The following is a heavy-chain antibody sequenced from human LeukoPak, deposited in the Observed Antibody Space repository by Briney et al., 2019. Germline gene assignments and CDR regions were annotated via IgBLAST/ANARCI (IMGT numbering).Heavy chain of an antibody. V-gene: IGHV4-59*12. CDR2: IYYSGST. J-gene: IGHJ5*02. CDR1: GGSISSYY. Sequence: SETLSLTCTVSGGSISSYYWSWIRQPPGKGLEWIGYIYYSGSTYYTPSLKSRVTISIDTSKNQFSLMMTSVTAADTAVYYCAREEWFDPWGQGTLVTVSS. CDR3: AREEWFDP.